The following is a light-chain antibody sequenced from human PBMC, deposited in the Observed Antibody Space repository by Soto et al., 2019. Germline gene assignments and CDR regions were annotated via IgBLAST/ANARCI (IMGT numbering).Light chain of an antibody. Sequence: DIVMTQSPDSLAVSLGERATINCKSIESGLDSSSNKNDVAWYQQKPGQPPKLLIYWSSTREYGVPDRLSGSASGTDFSLTISSLHAEAVAVYYCQQHYTTPWTFGQGTKVEAK. V-gene: IGKV4-1*01. CDR2: WSS. CDR3: QQHYTTPWT. CDR1: ESGLDSSSNKND. J-gene: IGKJ1*01.